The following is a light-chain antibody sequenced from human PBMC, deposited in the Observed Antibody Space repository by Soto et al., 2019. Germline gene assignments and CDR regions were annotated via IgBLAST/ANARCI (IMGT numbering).Light chain of an antibody. V-gene: IGKV4-1*01. J-gene: IGKJ1*01. CDR2: WAS. CDR3: QQYYANPRT. CDR1: QSVLYRSNKKNY. Sequence: DIVMTQSPDSLDVSLGERATINCKSIQSVLYRSNKKNYLVWYQQKPGQPPKLLISWASTRESGVPDRFSGSGSGTDFTLTISNLQAEDVAVYYCQQYYANPRTFGQGTKVDIK.